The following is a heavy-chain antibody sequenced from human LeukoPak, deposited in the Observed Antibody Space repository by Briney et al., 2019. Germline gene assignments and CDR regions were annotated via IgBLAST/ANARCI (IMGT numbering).Heavy chain of an antibody. CDR1: GFTFSDYS. Sequence: GGSLRLSCAASGFTFSDYSMNWVRQAPGKGLEWVSYISFSVNTKYYGDSVKGRFTISRDNAKNSLYLHMDSLRAEDTAVYYCTTAGFMSSGAFDIWGRGTMVTVSS. D-gene: IGHD3-22*01. J-gene: IGHJ3*02. CDR3: TTAGFMSSGAFDI. CDR2: ISFSVNTK. V-gene: IGHV3-48*04.